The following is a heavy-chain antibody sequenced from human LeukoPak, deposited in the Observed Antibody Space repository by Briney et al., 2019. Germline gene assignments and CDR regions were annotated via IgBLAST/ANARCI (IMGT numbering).Heavy chain of an antibody. CDR3: ARNNGMDV. CDR2: VSYDGSNE. Sequence: PGGSLRLSCAASGFTFSYYGMHWVRQAPGKGLEWVAVVSYDGSNECYADSVKGRFTISKDNAKNSLYLQMNSLRAEDTALYHCARNNGMDVWGQGTTVIVSS. CDR1: GFTFSYYG. J-gene: IGHJ6*02. V-gene: IGHV3-30*03.